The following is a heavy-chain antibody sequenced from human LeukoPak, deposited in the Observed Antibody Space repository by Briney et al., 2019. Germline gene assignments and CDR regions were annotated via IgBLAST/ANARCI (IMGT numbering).Heavy chain of an antibody. CDR1: GGSISSYY. J-gene: IGHJ4*02. Sequence: PSETLSLTCTVAGGSISSYYWSWIRQPPGKGLEWIGYIHYRGSTNYNPCLKSRVTISVDTSKNQFSLKLSSVTAADTAVYYCARGPYGSGSYYGDYWGQGTLVTVSS. CDR3: ARGPYGSGSYYGDY. CDR2: IHYRGST. V-gene: IGHV4-59*01. D-gene: IGHD3-10*01.